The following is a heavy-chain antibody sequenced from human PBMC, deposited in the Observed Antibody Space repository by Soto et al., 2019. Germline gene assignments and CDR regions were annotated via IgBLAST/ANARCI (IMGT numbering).Heavy chain of an antibody. J-gene: IGHJ5*02. Sequence: PGGSLRLSCGTSGLTFSSYALHWVRQAPGKGPKWVAVVSYDGTYKYYADSVKGRFTISRDNSRNTLYLQMNSLTVEDTAVYYCAREGHCSNSSGDYYGNWFDPWGQGTRVTVSS. V-gene: IGHV3-30*04. CDR2: VSYDGTYK. CDR1: GLTFSSYA. CDR3: AREGHCSNSSGDYYGNWFDP. D-gene: IGHD3-22*01.